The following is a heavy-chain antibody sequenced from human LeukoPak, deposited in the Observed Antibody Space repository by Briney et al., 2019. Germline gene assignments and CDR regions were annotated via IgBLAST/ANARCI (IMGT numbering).Heavy chain of an antibody. CDR2: IYYTGST. CDR1: GGSISRFY. J-gene: IGHJ5*01. CDR3: ASGGMVGWGWFDS. V-gene: IGHV4-59*08. D-gene: IGHD2-15*01. Sequence: SETLSLTCTVSGGSISRFYWSCLRQPPGKGLEWIGYIYYTGSTNYNPSLKSRVTISINTSKNQFSLKQSSVTAADTAVYYCASGGMVGWGWFDSWGQGTLVAVSS.